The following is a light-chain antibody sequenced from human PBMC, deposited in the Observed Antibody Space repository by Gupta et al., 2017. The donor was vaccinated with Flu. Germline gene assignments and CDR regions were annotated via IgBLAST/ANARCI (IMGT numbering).Light chain of an antibody. CDR2: AAS. CDR1: HSIYNY. J-gene: IGKJ4*01. V-gene: IGKV1-39*01. CDR3: QQGYNMPYT. Sequence: GDSVTITCRASHSIYNYLNWYHQKPGRAPELLIYAASNLQPGVPSRFSGRGSGTDFTLTITGLLPGDFGTYYCQQGYNMPYTFGGGTKVDIK.